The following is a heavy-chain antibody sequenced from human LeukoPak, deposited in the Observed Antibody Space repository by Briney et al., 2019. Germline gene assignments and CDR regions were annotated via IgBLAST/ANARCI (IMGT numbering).Heavy chain of an antibody. CDR1: GFTFSSYW. CDR3: ARDLGIVVVPAAEFDP. D-gene: IGHD2-2*01. Sequence: GGSLRLSCAASGFTFSSYWMSWVRQAPGKGLEWVANIKQDGSEKYYVDSVKGRFTISRGNAKNSLYLQMNSLRAEDTAVYYCARDLGIVVVPAAEFDPWGQGTLVTVSS. CDR2: IKQDGSEK. J-gene: IGHJ5*02. V-gene: IGHV3-7*01.